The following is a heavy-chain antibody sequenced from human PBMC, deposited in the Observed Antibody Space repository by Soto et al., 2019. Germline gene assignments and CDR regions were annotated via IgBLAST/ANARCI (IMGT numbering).Heavy chain of an antibody. D-gene: IGHD3-3*01. CDR3: ARSRSGAVPDSFGY. J-gene: IGHJ4*02. Sequence: VQLVESGGRVVQPGRSLRLSCAASGFMFNRYAIHWVRQTPGNGLEWVAVISKDGSVQYYADSVRGRFLISRDKSKDTVYLEMNSLRVEDTAVFYCARSRSGAVPDSFGYWGQGTLVTVSS. CDR2: ISKDGSVQ. CDR1: GFMFNRYA. V-gene: IGHV3-30*04.